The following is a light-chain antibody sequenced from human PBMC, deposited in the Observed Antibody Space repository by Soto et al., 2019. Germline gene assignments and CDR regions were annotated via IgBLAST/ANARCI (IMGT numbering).Light chain of an antibody. Sequence: QSALTQPRSVSGSPGQSVTISCTGTSSDVGGYNHVSWYQQHPGKAPKLMISDVSKRPSGVPDRFSGSKSGNTASLTISGLQVEDEADYYCCSFSRSFTDYVFGSGTKLT. CDR2: DVS. CDR1: SSDVGGYNH. CDR3: CSFSRSFTDYV. V-gene: IGLV2-11*01. J-gene: IGLJ1*01.